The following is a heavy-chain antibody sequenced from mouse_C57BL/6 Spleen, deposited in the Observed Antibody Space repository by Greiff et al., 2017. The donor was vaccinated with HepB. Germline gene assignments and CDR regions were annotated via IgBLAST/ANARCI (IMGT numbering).Heavy chain of an antibody. J-gene: IGHJ2*01. CDR2: IGPENGDT. V-gene: IGHV14-4*01. D-gene: IGHD3-2*02. CDR1: GFTITDDY. CDR3: AAQVRPYYFDY. Sequence: VQLQQPGAELVRPGASVKLSCTASGFTITDDYMHWVKQRPDQGLEWIGWIGPENGDTEYATKFKGKATITADTSSNTAYLQLSSLTSEDTAVYYCAAQVRPYYFDYWGQGTTLTVSS.